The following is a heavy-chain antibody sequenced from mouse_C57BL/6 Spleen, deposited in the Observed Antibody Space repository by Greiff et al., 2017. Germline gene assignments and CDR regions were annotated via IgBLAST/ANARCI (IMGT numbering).Heavy chain of an antibody. V-gene: IGHV1-15*01. CDR1: GYTFTDYE. J-gene: IGHJ3*01. CDR3: TRERDGYYVFAY. Sequence: VQLQESGAELVRPGASVTLSCKASGYTFTDYEMHWVKQTPVHGLEWIGAIDPETGGTAYNQKFKGKAILTADKSSSTAYMERRSLTSEDSAVYYCTRERDGYYVFAYWGQGTLVTVSA. CDR2: IDPETGGT. D-gene: IGHD2-3*01.